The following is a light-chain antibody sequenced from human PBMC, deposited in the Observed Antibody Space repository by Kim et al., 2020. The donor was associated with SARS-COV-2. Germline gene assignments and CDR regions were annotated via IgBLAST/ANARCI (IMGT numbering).Light chain of an antibody. CDR1: NIVTKN. J-gene: IGLJ3*02. CDR3: QVWDSSTWV. Sequence: SYELTQPLSVSVALGQTARITCGANNIVTKNVHWYQQKPGQAPVLVMYRDTNRPSGIPERFSGSNSGNTATLTISRAQAGDEADYSCQVWDSSTWVFGGG. CDR2: RDT. V-gene: IGLV3-9*01.